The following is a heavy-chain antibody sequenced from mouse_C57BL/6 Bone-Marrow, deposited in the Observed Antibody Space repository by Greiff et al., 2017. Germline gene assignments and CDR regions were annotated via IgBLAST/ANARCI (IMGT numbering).Heavy chain of an antibody. J-gene: IGHJ4*01. D-gene: IGHD2-12*01. CDR1: GYTFTSYW. CDR3: ARESYYSLYYYARDY. CDR2: IDPSDSYT. V-gene: IGHV1-59*01. Sequence: VQLQQPGAELVRPGTSVKLSCKASGYTFTSYWMHWVKQRPGQGLEWIGVIDPSDSYTNYNQKFKGKATLTVDTSSSTAYMQLSSLTSEDSAVYYCARESYYSLYYYARDYWGQGTSGTVSA.